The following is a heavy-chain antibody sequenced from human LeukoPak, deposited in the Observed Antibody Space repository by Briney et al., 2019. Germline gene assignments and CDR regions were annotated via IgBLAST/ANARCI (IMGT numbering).Heavy chain of an antibody. D-gene: IGHD3-10*01. CDR1: GGSISSYY. V-gene: IGHV4-59*01. Sequence: SETLSLTCTVSGGSISSYYWSWIRQPPGKGLEWIGYIYYSGSTNYNPSLKSRVTISVDTSKNQFSLRLSSVTAADTAVYYCARAEYYFDYWGQGTLVTVSS. CDR2: IYYSGST. J-gene: IGHJ4*02. CDR3: ARAEYYFDY.